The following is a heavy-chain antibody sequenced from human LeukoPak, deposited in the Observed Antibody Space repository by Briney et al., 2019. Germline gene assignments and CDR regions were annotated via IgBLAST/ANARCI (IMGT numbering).Heavy chain of an antibody. CDR1: VYTFIDNY. CDR3: ARDLAATGGRSSPYDAFDI. Sequence: ASVTVSFMSSVYTFIDNYMNWVRPAPGQRRAWMGWLNPDSGAKYNAQKFQGRVSMTRGTSINTAYMELTTLTSNDTAVYYCARDLAATGGRSSPYDAFDIWGQGGMGTVSS. D-gene: IGHD1-26*01. CDR2: LNPDSGAK. V-gene: IGHV1-2*02. J-gene: IGHJ3*02.